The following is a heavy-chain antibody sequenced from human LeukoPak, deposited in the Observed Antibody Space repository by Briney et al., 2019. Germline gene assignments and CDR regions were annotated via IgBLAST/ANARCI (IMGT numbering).Heavy chain of an antibody. J-gene: IGHJ4*02. CDR1: VFTFISYA. Sequence: PGGSLRLSCAASVFTFISYAMSRVRQAPGEGLEGVSAICGSGGSRYYADSVKGRFTISSDNSRNTLYLQMNSLRDEDAAVYYCAKRDGIGSVEMDTPYYFDYWGQGTLVTVSS. V-gene: IGHV3-23*01. CDR2: ICGSGGSR. D-gene: IGHD5-24*01. CDR3: AKRDGIGSVEMDTPYYFDY.